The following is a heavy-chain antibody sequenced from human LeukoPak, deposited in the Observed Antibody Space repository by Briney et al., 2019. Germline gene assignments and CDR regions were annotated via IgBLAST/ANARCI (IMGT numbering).Heavy chain of an antibody. V-gene: IGHV3-11*04. J-gene: IGHJ4*02. CDR2: ISSSGSTI. Sequence: GGSLRLSCAASGFTFSDYYMSWIRQAPGKGLEWVSYISSSGSTIYYADSVRGRFTTSRDNAKNSLYLQMNSLRAEDTAVYYCVRDNSRGQSLGVIYWGQGSLVTVSS. CDR3: VRDNSRGQSLGVIY. CDR1: GFTFSDYY. D-gene: IGHD3-22*01.